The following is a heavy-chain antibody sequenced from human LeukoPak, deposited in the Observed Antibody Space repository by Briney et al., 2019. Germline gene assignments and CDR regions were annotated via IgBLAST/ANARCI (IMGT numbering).Heavy chain of an antibody. CDR3: AKASTQGYSSICYLDY. J-gene: IGHJ4*02. CDR1: GFTFSSYA. Sequence: GGSLALYCAASGFTFSSYAMNWVRQAPGKGLEWVSTISGSGTYTYYADSVKGRFTISRDSSTDTLYLQMNSLKADDTALYYCAKASTQGYSSICYLDYWGQGTLVTVSS. V-gene: IGHV3-23*01. D-gene: IGHD6-13*01. CDR2: ISGSGTYT.